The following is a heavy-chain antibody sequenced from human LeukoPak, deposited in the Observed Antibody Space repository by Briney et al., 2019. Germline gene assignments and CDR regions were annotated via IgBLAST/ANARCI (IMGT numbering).Heavy chain of an antibody. CDR2: MNPNSGNT. J-gene: IGHJ4*02. Sequence: ASVKVSCKASGYTFTSYDINWVRQATGQGLEWMGWMNPNSGNTGYAQKFQGRVTMTRNTSISTAYMELSSLRSEDTAVYYCATDLYCSGGSCYDYWGQGTLVTVSS. V-gene: IGHV1-8*01. CDR1: GYTFTSYD. D-gene: IGHD2-15*01. CDR3: ATDLYCSGGSCYDY.